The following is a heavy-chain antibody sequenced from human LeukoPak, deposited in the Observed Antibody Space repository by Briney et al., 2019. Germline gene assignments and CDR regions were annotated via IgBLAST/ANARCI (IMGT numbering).Heavy chain of an antibody. V-gene: IGHV3-48*02. CDR1: GFTFSSYS. CDR3: AREGITMVQGVIGGFDY. Sequence: GGSLRLSCAASGFTFSSYSMNWVRQAPGKGLEWVSYISSSSSTIYYADSVKGRFTISRDNAKNSLYLQMNSLRDEDTAVYYCAREGITMVQGVIGGFDYWGQGTLVTVSS. CDR2: ISSSSSTI. D-gene: IGHD3-10*01. J-gene: IGHJ4*02.